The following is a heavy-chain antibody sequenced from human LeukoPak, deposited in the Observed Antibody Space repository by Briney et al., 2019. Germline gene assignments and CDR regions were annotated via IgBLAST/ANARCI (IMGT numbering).Heavy chain of an antibody. Sequence: GGSLRLSCAASGFTFSSYGMHWVRQAPGKGLVWVAVIWYDGSNKYYADSVKGRFTISRDNSKNTLYLQMNSLRAEDTAVYYCARDNIPLHFDYWGQGTLVTVSS. J-gene: IGHJ4*02. CDR3: ARDNIPLHFDY. D-gene: IGHD2-2*02. CDR1: GFTFSSYG. CDR2: IWYDGSNK. V-gene: IGHV3-33*01.